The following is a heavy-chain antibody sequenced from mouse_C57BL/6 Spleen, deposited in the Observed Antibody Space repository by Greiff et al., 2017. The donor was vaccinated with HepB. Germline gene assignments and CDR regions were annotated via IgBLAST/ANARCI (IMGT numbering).Heavy chain of an antibody. CDR1: GFTFSDYG. J-gene: IGHJ2*01. CDR3: AITGGDFDY. Sequence: EVMLVESGGGLVKPGGSLKLSCAASGFTFSDYGMHWVRQAPEKGLEWVAYISSGSSTIYYADTVKGRFTISRDNAKNTLFLQMTSRRSEDTAMYYGAITGGDFDYWGQGTTLTVSS. D-gene: IGHD2-4*01. CDR2: ISSGSSTI. V-gene: IGHV5-17*01.